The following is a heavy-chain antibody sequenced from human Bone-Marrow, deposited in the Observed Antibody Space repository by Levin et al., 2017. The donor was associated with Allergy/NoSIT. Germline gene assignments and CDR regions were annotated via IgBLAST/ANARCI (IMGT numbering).Heavy chain of an antibody. Sequence: PGGSLRLSCAASGFTFNSYAMTWVRQAPGKGLEWVSAISGDGGSTYYADSVKGRFTMSRDNSKNTVYVQMNSLRAEDTAVYYCAKSGHSGGVGEIDSWGQGTLVTVSS. CDR1: GFTFNSYA. V-gene: IGHV3-23*01. CDR3: AKSGHSGGVGEIDS. CDR2: ISGDGGST. D-gene: IGHD3-16*01. J-gene: IGHJ4*02.